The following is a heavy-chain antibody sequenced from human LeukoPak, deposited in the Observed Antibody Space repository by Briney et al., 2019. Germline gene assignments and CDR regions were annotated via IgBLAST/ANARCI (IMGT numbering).Heavy chain of an antibody. CDR3: ARDLRKNSYFDY. Sequence: PGGSLRLSCAASGFTFSTSGMHWVRQAPGKVLEWVAIIYYDGNNKYYADSVKGRFTISRDNSKNTLYLQMNRLRVEDTAVYYCARDLRKNSYFDYWGQGTLVTVSS. CDR2: IYYDGNNK. CDR1: GFTFSTSG. J-gene: IGHJ4*02. D-gene: IGHD1-7*01. V-gene: IGHV3-33*01.